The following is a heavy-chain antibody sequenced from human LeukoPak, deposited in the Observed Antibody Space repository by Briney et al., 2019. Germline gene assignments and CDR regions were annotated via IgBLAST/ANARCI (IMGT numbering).Heavy chain of an antibody. V-gene: IGHV1-2*02. CDR3: ARGGGTVFGVVND. CDR2: IHPNSDGT. J-gene: IGHJ4*02. D-gene: IGHD3-3*01. CDR1: GYPFTNYY. Sequence: GASVKVSCKASGYPFTNYYMHWVRQAPGQGLEWMGWIHPNSDGTNYAQKFQGRVTMTRATSTNTAYMELSRLRSDDTAIYYCARGGGTVFGVVNDWGQGTLVTVSS.